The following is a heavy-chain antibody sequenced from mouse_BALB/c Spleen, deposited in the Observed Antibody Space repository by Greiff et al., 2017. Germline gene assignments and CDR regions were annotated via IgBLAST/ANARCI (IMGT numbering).Heavy chain of an antibody. Sequence: EVHLVESGGDLVKPGGSLKLSCAASGFTFSSYGMSWVRQTPDKRLEWVATISSGGSYTYYPDSVKGRFTISRDNAKNTLYLQMSSLKSEDTAMYYCARSYYGSSYWFAYWGQGTLVTVSA. D-gene: IGHD1-1*01. J-gene: IGHJ3*01. CDR3: ARSYYGSSYWFAY. CDR1: GFTFSSYG. V-gene: IGHV5-6*01. CDR2: ISSGGSYT.